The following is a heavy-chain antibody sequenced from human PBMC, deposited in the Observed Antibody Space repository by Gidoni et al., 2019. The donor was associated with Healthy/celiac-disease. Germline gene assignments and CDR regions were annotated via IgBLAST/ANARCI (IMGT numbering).Heavy chain of an antibody. D-gene: IGHD1-26*01. CDR2: IDWDDDK. J-gene: IGHJ2*01. Sequence: QVTLKESGPALVKPTQTLTLTCTFSGFSLSTSGMRVSWIRQPPGKALEWLARIDWDDDKFYSTSLKTRLTISKDTSKNQVVLTMTNMDPVDTAKYYCARSRGGSSWYFDLWGRGTLVTVSS. CDR1: GFSLSTSGMR. CDR3: ARSRGGSSWYFDL. V-gene: IGHV2-70*04.